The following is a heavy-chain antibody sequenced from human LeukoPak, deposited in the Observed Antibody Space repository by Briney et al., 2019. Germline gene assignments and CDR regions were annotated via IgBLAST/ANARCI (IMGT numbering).Heavy chain of an antibody. V-gene: IGHV1-69*01. CDR1: EGSFSRYA. Sequence: ASVKVSCKASEGSFSRYAISWVRQAPGQGLEWMGGIIPMFGTANYAQKFQGRVTITADESTRIAYMELRTLRSEDTAIYYCARGSGETGGYYYVYWGRGTPVTVSS. D-gene: IGHD3-22*01. CDR2: IIPMFGTA. J-gene: IGHJ4*02. CDR3: ARGSGETGGYYYVY.